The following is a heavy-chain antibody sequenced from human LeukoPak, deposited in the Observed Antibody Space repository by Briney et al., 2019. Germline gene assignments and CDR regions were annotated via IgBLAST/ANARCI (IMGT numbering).Heavy chain of an antibody. J-gene: IGHJ6*03. CDR1: GFTFSSYA. D-gene: IGHD6-13*01. CDR2: ISYDGSNK. V-gene: IGHV3-30*04. Sequence: PGRSLRLSCAASGFTFSSYAMHWVRQAPGKGLEWVAVISYDGSNKYYADSVKGRFTISRDNSKNTLYLQMNSLRAEDTAVYYCARVSYYSSSWYRPPDYYYTDVWGKGTTVTVSS. CDR3: ARVSYYSSSWYRPPDYYYTDV.